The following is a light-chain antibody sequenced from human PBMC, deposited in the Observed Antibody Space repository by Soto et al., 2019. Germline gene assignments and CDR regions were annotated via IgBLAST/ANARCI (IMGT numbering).Light chain of an antibody. J-gene: IGKJ1*01. CDR3: QQCLSIPPT. CDR1: PNINNS. V-gene: IGKV1-39*01. CDR2: GAS. Sequence: DIQMNLSPSSLSASSGDRVTITRRTRPNINNSLNWYQQKAGRAPAVLIYGASHLQGGVPLRFSGSGSGTDFTFTISSLQPEDLATYYCQQCLSIPPTFGQGTKLAI.